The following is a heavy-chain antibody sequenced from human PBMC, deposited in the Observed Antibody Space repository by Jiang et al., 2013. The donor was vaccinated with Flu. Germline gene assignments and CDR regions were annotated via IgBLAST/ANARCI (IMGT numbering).Heavy chain of an antibody. CDR2: IYPGDSDT. D-gene: IGHD3-22*01. J-gene: IGHJ4*02. CDR3: ARLADYYDSSGYPYYFDY. Sequence: GAEVKKPGESLKISCKGSGYSFTSYWIGWVRQMPGKGLEWMGIIYPGDSDTRYSPSFQGQVTISADKSISTAYLQWSSLKASDTAMYYCARLADYYDSSGYPYYFDYWGQGTLVTVSS. CDR1: GYSFTSYW. V-gene: IGHV5-51*01.